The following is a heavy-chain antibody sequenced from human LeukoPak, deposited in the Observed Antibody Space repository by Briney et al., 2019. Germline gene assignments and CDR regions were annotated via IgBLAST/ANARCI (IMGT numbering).Heavy chain of an antibody. CDR3: ARRSRRTQNWFDP. CDR1: GGSISSYY. Sequence: PSETLSLTCTVSGGSISSYYWSWIRQPPGKGLEWIGYIYYFGSANYNPSLRSRVTISVDTSKNQFSLKLRSVTAADTAVYYGARRSRRTQNWFDPWGQGTLVTVSS. CDR2: IYYFGSA. J-gene: IGHJ5*02. D-gene: IGHD1-14*01. V-gene: IGHV4-59*12.